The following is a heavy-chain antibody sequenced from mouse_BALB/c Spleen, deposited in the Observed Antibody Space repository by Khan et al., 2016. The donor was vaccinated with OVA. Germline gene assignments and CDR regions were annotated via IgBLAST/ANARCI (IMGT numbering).Heavy chain of an antibody. CDR3: ARMNYFGYTFAY. D-gene: IGHD1-2*01. J-gene: IGHJ3*01. V-gene: IGHV1-76*01. Sequence: QVQLQQSGAELARPGASVKLSCKASGYTFTDYYINWVKQRTGQGLEWIGEISPGSGDTYYNERFKGRATLTAEKSSSTAYMPLSSLTSDASAVYFCARMNYFGYTFAYWGQGTLVTVSA. CDR1: GYTFTDYY. CDR2: ISPGSGDT.